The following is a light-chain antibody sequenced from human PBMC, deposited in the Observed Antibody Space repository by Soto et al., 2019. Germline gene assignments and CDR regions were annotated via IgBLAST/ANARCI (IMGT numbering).Light chain of an antibody. CDR2: AVS. Sequence: QSVLTQPPSASRSPGQSVTISCTGTSTDVGAYNFVSWYQQHPGKAPKLMIYAVSKRPSGVPDRFSGSKSGNTASLTVSGLQADDEADYYCSSYVGNNNLVFGGGTKLTVL. V-gene: IGLV2-8*02. J-gene: IGLJ2*01. CDR1: STDVGAYNF. CDR3: SSYVGNNNLV.